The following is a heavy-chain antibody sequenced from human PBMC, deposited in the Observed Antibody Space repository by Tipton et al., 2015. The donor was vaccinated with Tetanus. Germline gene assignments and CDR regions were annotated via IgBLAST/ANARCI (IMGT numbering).Heavy chain of an antibody. D-gene: IGHD1-26*01. CDR3: ARGGSHFDY. Sequence: QSGAEVKKPGSSVKVSCKASGGTFTNYALSWVRQAPGQGLEWVGGITPIFGTTNSAPKFQGRVTITADESTNTAYMELSSLRSDDSAVYYCARGGSHFDYWGQGTLVTVSS. J-gene: IGHJ4*02. CDR1: GGTFTNYA. V-gene: IGHV1-69*01. CDR2: ITPIFGTT.